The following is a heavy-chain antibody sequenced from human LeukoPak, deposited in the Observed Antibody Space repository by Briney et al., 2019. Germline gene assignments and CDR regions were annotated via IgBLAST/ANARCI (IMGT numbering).Heavy chain of an antibody. CDR2: INPNSGGT. CDR1: GYTFTGYY. V-gene: IGHV1-2*02. Sequence: ASVKVSCKASGYTFTGYYMHWVRQAPGQGLEWMGWINPNSGGTSYAQKFQGRVTMTRDTSTSTVYMELSSLRSEDTAVYYCARDFTMVRGVNSFDYWGQGTLVTVSS. J-gene: IGHJ4*02. CDR3: ARDFTMVRGVNSFDY. D-gene: IGHD3-10*01.